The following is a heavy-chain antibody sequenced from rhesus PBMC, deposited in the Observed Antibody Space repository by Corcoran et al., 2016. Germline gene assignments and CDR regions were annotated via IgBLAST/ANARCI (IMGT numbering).Heavy chain of an antibody. J-gene: IGHJ6*01. CDR1: GGSITDDYS. Sequence: VPLQESGPGLVKPSETLSLTCAVSGGSITDDYSWCWIRQPPGQGLEWIGYDLGSDGGNNYNPSLKTRITSSIDTSKNQFSLKLRSMTAADTAVYYCAREKDYDGLESWGQGVVVTVSS. CDR2: DLGSDGGN. V-gene: IGHV4-106*01. CDR3: AREKDYDGLES.